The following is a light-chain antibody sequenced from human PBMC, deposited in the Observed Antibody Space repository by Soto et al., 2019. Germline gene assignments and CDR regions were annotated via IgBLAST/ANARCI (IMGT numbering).Light chain of an antibody. Sequence: DIQMTQSPSSLSASVGDRVTITFRASQGISHFLAWYQQKPGKVTKLLIYAASILQSGVPPRFSDSGYETEFTLPISSLQPEDVAAYYCQEYNTVPRTFGQGTKV. V-gene: IGKV1-27*01. CDR2: AAS. CDR1: QGISHF. J-gene: IGKJ1*01. CDR3: QEYNTVPRT.